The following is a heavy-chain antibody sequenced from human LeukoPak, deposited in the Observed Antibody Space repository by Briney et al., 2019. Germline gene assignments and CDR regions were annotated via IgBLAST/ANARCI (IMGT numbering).Heavy chain of an antibody. Sequence: PSETLSLTCTVSGYSISSGYYWGWIRQPPGKGLEWIGSIYHSGSTYYNPSLKSRVTISVDTSKNQFSLKLSSVTAADTAVYYCVGGGATNRDAFDIWGQGTMVTVSS. V-gene: IGHV4-38-2*02. CDR1: GYSISSGYY. CDR3: VGGGATNRDAFDI. D-gene: IGHD1-26*01. J-gene: IGHJ3*02. CDR2: IYHSGST.